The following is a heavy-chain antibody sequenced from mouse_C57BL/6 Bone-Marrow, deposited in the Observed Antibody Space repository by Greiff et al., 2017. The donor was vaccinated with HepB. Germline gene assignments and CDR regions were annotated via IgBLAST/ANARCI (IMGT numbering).Heavy chain of an antibody. Sequence: QVQLQQPGAELVKPGASVKLSCKASGYTFTSYWMHWVKQRPGQGLEWIGMIHPNSGSTNYNEKFKSKATLTVDKSTSTAYMQLSSLTSEDSAVYYCAREGLLRWYFDYWGQGTTLTVSS. CDR2: IHPNSGST. V-gene: IGHV1-64*01. D-gene: IGHD1-1*01. CDR1: GYTFTSYW. J-gene: IGHJ2*01. CDR3: AREGLLRWYFDY.